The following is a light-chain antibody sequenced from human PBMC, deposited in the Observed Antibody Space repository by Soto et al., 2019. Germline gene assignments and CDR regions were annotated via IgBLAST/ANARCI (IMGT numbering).Light chain of an antibody. CDR1: SSDVGSYNY. J-gene: IGLJ1*01. CDR3: SSDTSSSTH. Sequence: QSVLTQPASVSGSPGQSITISCTGTSSDVGSYNYVSWYQQHPGKAPKLMIYEVSDRPSGISSRFSGSKSGNTASLTISGLQTEDEADYFCSSDTSSSTHFGTGTKLTVL. V-gene: IGLV2-14*01. CDR2: EVS.